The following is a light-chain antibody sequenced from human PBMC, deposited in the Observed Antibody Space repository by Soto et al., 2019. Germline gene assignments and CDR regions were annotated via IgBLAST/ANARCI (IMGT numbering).Light chain of an antibody. CDR1: QSISSW. CDR3: LQKYFYPFT. J-gene: IGKJ3*01. Sequence: DIQMTQSPSTLSASVGDRVTITCRASQSISSWLAWYQQKPGKAPKLLIYAASNLQSGVPARFSGSGSGTDFTLTISSLQPEDVATYYCLQKYFYPFTFGPGTKVDIK. CDR2: AAS. V-gene: IGKV1-5*01.